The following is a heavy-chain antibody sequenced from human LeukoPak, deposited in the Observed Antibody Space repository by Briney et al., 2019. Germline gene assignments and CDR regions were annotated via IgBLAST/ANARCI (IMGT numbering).Heavy chain of an antibody. J-gene: IGHJ4*02. CDR1: GGSFSGYY. CDR3: ARAFYSSSWYHKEDFFDY. V-gene: IGHV4-34*01. D-gene: IGHD6-13*01. Sequence: SETLSLTCAVYGGSFSGYYWNWIRQPPGKGLEWIGSIYHSGSTYYKPSLQSRVTISVDTSKNQFSLKLSSVTAADTAVYYCARAFYSSSWYHKEDFFDYWGQGTPVTVSS. CDR2: IYHSGST.